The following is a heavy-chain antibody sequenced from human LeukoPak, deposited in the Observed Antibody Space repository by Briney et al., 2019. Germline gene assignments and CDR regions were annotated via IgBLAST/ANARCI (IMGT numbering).Heavy chain of an antibody. V-gene: IGHV3-30*04. CDR3: ARERQDTVIHSGAFDI. J-gene: IGHJ3*02. Sequence: PGGSLRLSCAASGFTFSNYFMHWVRQAPGKGLEWVADIASDGSHTFCVESVKGRFTISRDNSKNTLYLQMNSLRAEDTAVYFCARERQDTVIHSGAFDIWGQGTMVTVSS. D-gene: IGHD2-21*02. CDR1: GFTFSNYF. CDR2: IASDGSHT.